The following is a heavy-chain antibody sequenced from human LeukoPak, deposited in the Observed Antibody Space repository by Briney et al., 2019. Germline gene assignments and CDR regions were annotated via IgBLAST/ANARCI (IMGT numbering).Heavy chain of an antibody. J-gene: IGHJ4*02. V-gene: IGHV3-48*03. Sequence: GGSLRPSCAASGFTFSSYEMNWVRQAPGKGLEWVSYISSSGSTIYYADSVKGRFTISRDNAKNSLYLQMNSLRAEDTAVYYCARDRDAVRASAVECFDYWGQGTLVTVSS. CDR2: ISSSGSTI. CDR3: ARDRDAVRASAVECFDY. CDR1: GFTFSSYE. D-gene: IGHD3-10*01.